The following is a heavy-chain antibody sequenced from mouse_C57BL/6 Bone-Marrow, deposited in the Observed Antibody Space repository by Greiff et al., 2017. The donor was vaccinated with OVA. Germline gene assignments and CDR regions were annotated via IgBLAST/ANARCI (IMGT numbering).Heavy chain of an antibody. CDR3: ARRDGNGDY. Sequence: LQESGTELARPGASVKLSCKASGYTFTSYGISWVKQRTGQGLEWIGEIYPRSGNTYYNEKFKGKATLTADKSSSTAYMELRSLTSEDSAVYFCARRDGNGDYWGQGTTLTVSS. CDR2: IYPRSGNT. V-gene: IGHV1-81*01. D-gene: IGHD2-1*01. J-gene: IGHJ2*01. CDR1: GYTFTSYG.